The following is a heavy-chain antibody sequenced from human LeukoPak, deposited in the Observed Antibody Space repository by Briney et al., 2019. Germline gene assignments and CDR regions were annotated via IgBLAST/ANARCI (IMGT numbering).Heavy chain of an antibody. V-gene: IGHV3-9*01. CDR1: GFTFDDYA. Sequence: PGGSLRLSCAASGFTFDDYAMHWVRQAPGKGLEWVSGISWNSGSIGYADSVKGRFTISRDNAKNSLYLQMNSLRAEDTALYYCAKASNYGSGSYYGYYFDYWGQGTLVTVSS. CDR2: ISWNSGSI. J-gene: IGHJ4*02. CDR3: AKASNYGSGSYYGYYFDY. D-gene: IGHD3-10*01.